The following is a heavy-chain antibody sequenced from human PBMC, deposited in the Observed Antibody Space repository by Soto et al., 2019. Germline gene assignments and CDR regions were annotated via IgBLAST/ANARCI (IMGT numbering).Heavy chain of an antibody. CDR3: ERDLRQYRIVVATAAFDN. J-gene: IGHJ3*02. D-gene: IGHD3-22*01. Sequence: QVQLVQSGAEVKKPGSSVKVSCKASGGTFSSYAISWVRQAPGQGLEWMGGIIPIFGTANYAQKFQGRVVMTADDSSSTADTEPSSMRAEDTAVYYCERDLRQYRIVVATAAFDNWGQGTMVTVSS. V-gene: IGHV1-69*01. CDR2: IIPIFGTA. CDR1: GGTFSSYA.